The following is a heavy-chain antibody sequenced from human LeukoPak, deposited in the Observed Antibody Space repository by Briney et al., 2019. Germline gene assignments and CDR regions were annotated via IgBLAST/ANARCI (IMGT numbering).Heavy chain of an antibody. V-gene: IGHV4-34*01. Sequence: SETLSLTCAVYGGSLSGYYWSWIRHPPGKGLVGVGEINHSGSTNDNPSLKGRVTKSVDTSKNQFLLKLGSVDAADTAVYYCARVRGYSYGFLRAFEIWGQGTMVTVSS. D-gene: IGHD5-18*01. CDR3: ARVRGYSYGFLRAFEI. CDR2: INHSGST. J-gene: IGHJ3*02. CDR1: GGSLSGYY.